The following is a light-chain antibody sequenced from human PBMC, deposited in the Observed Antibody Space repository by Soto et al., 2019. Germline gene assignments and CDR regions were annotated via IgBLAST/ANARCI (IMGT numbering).Light chain of an antibody. V-gene: IGKV3-20*01. CDR3: QQYGSSPLA. Sequence: EIVLTQSPATLSLSPGERGTLSCRASESVTNYLAWYLQKPGQAPRPLIYGASSRATGIPDRFSSSGAGTDCTRTISRLQPEDVAVYYCQQYGSSPLAFGQGTKVDIK. CDR1: ESVTNY. CDR2: GAS. J-gene: IGKJ1*01.